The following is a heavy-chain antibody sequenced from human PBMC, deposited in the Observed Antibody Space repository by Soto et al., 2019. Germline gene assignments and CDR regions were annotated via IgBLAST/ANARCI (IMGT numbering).Heavy chain of an antibody. V-gene: IGHV3-30-3*01. D-gene: IGHD5-18*01. CDR1: GFTFSSYA. Sequence: LRLSCAASGFTFSSYAMHWVRQAPGKGLEWVAVISYDGSNKYYADSVKGRFTISRDNSKNTLYLQMNSLRAEDTAVYYCARGHKWIQLWSHTDYWGQGTLVTVSS. CDR2: ISYDGSNK. CDR3: ARGHKWIQLWSHTDY. J-gene: IGHJ4*02.